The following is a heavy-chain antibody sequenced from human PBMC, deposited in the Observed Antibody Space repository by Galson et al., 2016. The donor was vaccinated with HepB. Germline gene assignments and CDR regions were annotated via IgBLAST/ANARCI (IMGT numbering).Heavy chain of an antibody. V-gene: IGHV3-33*01. CDR2: VWYDGSKK. CDR1: GFIFGSFG. Sequence: SLRLSCAASGFIFGSFGMHWVRQAPGKGLEWVAVVWYDGSKKYYADSVKGRFTISRDNFKNTLYLQMDSLRAEDSAVYYCARMRFCSSTTCYDAFDVWGLGTMVSVSS. CDR3: ARMRFCSSTTCYDAFDV. J-gene: IGHJ3*01. D-gene: IGHD2-2*01.